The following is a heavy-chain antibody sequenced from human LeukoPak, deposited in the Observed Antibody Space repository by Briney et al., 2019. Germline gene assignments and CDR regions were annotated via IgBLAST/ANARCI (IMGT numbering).Heavy chain of an antibody. V-gene: IGHV1-2*02. Sequence: ASVKVSCQASGYTLTDYYMHWLRQAPGQELEWMGWINPNSGGTNYAQKLQGRVTMTRDTSISTAYMELSRLRSDDTAVYYCARDPYCSSTSCYRAGMDVWGQGTTVTVSS. J-gene: IGHJ6*02. CDR1: GYTLTDYY. CDR2: INPNSGGT. D-gene: IGHD2-2*01. CDR3: ARDPYCSSTSCYRAGMDV.